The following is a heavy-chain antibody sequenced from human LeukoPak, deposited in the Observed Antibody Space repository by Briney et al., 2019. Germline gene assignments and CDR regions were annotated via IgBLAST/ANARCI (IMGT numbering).Heavy chain of an antibody. J-gene: IGHJ6*02. V-gene: IGHV4-39*01. D-gene: IGHD2-2*01. CDR2: IYYSGST. CDR1: GGSISSSSYY. Sequence: PSETLSLTCTVSGGSISSSSYYWGWIRQPPGKGLEWIGSIYYSGSTYYNPSLKSRVTISVDTSKNQFSLKLSSVTAADTAVYYCARCTVVPAAIIGMDVWGQGTTVTVSS. CDR3: ARCTVVPAAIIGMDV.